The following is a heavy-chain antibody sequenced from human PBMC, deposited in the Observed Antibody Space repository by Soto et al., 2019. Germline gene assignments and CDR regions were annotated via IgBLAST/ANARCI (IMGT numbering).Heavy chain of an antibody. CDR2: IWAHGTEQ. CDR1: GYSITNHG. CDR3: GKDIRSGSIDY. J-gene: IGHJ4*02. D-gene: IGHD1-1*01. Sequence: QVRLAQSGGGVVQPGRSPTLSCAASGYSITNHGMHWVRQAPGKGLEWVALIWAHGTEQYYADSVKGRFTVSRDTSTNTVYLQMNSLRAEDTARYYCGKDIRSGSIDYWGQGTLVTVSS. V-gene: IGHV3-33*06.